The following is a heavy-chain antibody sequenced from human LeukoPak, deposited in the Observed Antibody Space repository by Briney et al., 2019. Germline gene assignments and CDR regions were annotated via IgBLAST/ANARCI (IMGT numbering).Heavy chain of an antibody. D-gene: IGHD3-22*01. V-gene: IGHV1-58*02. Sequence: EASVKVSCKASGFTFTSSAMQWVRQARGQRLEWIGWIVVGSGNTNYAQKFQERVTITRDMSTSTAYMELSSLGSEDTAVYYCAVDSSGHHDAFDIWGQGTMVTVSS. CDR1: GFTFTSSA. J-gene: IGHJ3*02. CDR2: IVVGSGNT. CDR3: AVDSSGHHDAFDI.